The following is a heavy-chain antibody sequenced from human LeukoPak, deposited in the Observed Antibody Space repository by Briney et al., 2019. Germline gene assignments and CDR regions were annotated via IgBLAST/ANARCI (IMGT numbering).Heavy chain of an antibody. V-gene: IGHV1-18*04. CDR2: ISAYNGNT. D-gene: IGHD3-10*01. CDR1: GYTFTGYY. CDR3: ARDTHYYGSGSYYRPQANNYYYYGMDV. J-gene: IGHJ6*02. Sequence: ASVKVSCKASGYTFTGYYMHWVRQAPGQGLEWMGWISAYNGNTNYAQKLQGRVTMTTDTSTSTAYMELRSLRSDDTAVYYCARDTHYYGSGSYYRPQANNYYYYGMDVWGQGTTVTVSS.